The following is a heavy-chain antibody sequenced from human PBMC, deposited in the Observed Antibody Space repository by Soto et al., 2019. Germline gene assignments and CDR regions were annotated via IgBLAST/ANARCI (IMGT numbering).Heavy chain of an antibody. J-gene: IGHJ4*02. V-gene: IGHV5-51*01. CDR2: IYPGDSDT. D-gene: IGHD6-13*01. CDR1: GYSFTSYW. CDR3: ARLAEQQLDERIDY. Sequence: LGESRKISCKGSGYSFTSYWISWVRQMPGKGLEWMGIIYPGDSDTRYSPSFQGQVTISADKSISTAYLQWSSLKASDTAMYYCARLAEQQLDERIDYWGQGTLVTVSS.